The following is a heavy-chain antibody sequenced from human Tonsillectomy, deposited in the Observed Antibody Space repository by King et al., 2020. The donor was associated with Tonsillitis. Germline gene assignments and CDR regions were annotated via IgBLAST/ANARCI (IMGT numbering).Heavy chain of an antibody. CDR2: INSDGSST. CDR1: GFTFSSYW. D-gene: IGHD5-18*01. J-gene: IGHJ6*02. CDR3: ASRIPDYYYYGMDV. V-gene: IGHV3-74*01. Sequence: VQLVESGGGLVQPGGSLRLSCAASGFTFSSYWMHWVRQAPGKGLVWVSRINSDGSSTSYADSVKGRFTISRDNAKNTLYLQMNSLRAEDTAVYYCASRIPDYYYYGMDVWGQGTTVTVSS.